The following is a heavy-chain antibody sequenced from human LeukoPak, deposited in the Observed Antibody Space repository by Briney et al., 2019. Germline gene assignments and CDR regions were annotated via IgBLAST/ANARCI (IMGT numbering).Heavy chain of an antibody. Sequence: GGSLRLSCEASRFTFSSYWMSWVRQAPGQGLEWVANIKDDGSQKNYVDSVKGRFTISRDNAKASLFLQMNSLRSEDTAVYYCARRNSGTWWSFDSWGQGTLVTVSS. CDR1: RFTFSSYW. D-gene: IGHD2-15*01. V-gene: IGHV3-7*01. CDR2: IKDDGSQK. J-gene: IGHJ4*02. CDR3: ARRNSGTWWSFDS.